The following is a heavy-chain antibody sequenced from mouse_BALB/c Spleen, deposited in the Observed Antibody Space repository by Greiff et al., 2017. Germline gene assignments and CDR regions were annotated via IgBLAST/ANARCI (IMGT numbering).Heavy chain of an antibody. CDR3: ARGGGTTLGSYAMDY. CDR2: IYPGDGDT. V-gene: IGHV1-87*01. Sequence: QVQLKQPGAELVKPGASVKLSCKASGYTFTSYWMQWVKQRPGQGLEWIGAIYPGDGDTRYTQKFKGKATLTADKSSSTAYMQLSSLASEDSAVYYCARGGGTTLGSYAMDYWGQGTSVTVSS. CDR1: GYTFTSYW. D-gene: IGHD1-1*01. J-gene: IGHJ4*01.